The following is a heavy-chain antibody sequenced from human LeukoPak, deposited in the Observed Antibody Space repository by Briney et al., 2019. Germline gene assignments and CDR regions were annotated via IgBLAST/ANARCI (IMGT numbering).Heavy chain of an antibody. Sequence: PSETLSLTCTVSGGSISSYYWSWIRQPPGKGLEWIGYIYYSGSTNYNPSLKSRVTISVDTSKNQFSLKLSSVTAADTAVYYCARDTHDYGDRGDFDYWGQGTLVTVSS. J-gene: IGHJ4*02. CDR1: GGSISSYY. D-gene: IGHD4-17*01. V-gene: IGHV4-59*01. CDR2: IYYSGST. CDR3: ARDTHDYGDRGDFDY.